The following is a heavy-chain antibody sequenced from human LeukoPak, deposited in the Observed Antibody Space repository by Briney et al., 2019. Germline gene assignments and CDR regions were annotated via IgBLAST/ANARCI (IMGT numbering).Heavy chain of an antibody. D-gene: IGHD7-27*01. V-gene: IGHV1-24*01. J-gene: IGHJ2*01. Sequence: GASVKVSCKVSGYTLTELSMHWVRQAPGKGLEWMGGFDPEDGETIYAQKFQGRVTMTEDTSTDTAYMELSSLRSEDTAVYYCATDHEGLRNWGRWGRWRSYWYFDLWGRGTLVTVSS. CDR3: ATDHEGLRNWGRWGRWRSYWYFDL. CDR1: GYTLTELS. CDR2: FDPEDGET.